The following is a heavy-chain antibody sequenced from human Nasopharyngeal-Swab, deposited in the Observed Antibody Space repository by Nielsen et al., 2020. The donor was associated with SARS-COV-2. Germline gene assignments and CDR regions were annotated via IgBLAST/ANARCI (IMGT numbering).Heavy chain of an antibody. Sequence: GESLQIPCAAPGFTFSSYSMNWVRQALGTGLEWVSYISSSSSTIYYAESVKGRFTISRDNAKNSLYLQMNSLRDEDTAVYYCARDPPRRITMIVDEVRPWGQGILVIVSS. CDR2: ISSSSSTI. CDR1: GFTFSSYS. CDR3: ARDPPRRITMIVDEVRP. D-gene: IGHD3-22*01. V-gene: IGHV3-48*02. J-gene: IGHJ5*02.